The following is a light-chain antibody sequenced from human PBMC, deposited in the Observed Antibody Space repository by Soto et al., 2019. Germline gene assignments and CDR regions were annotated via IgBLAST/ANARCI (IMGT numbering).Light chain of an antibody. CDR1: SSDVGSYNL. CDR2: EVS. Sequence: QSALTQPASVSGSPGQSITISCTGTSSDVGSYNLVSWYQHHPGKAPKIMIYEVSKRPSGVSNRFSGSKSGNTASLTISGLQAEDEADYYCCSYAGSSTYVFGTRTKVTVL. V-gene: IGLV2-23*02. CDR3: CSYAGSSTYV. J-gene: IGLJ1*01.